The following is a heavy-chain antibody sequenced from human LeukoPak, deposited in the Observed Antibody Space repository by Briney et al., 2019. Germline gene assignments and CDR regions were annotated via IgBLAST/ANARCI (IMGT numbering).Heavy chain of an antibody. D-gene: IGHD6-19*01. CDR1: GGSISSYY. V-gene: IGHV4-59*08. CDR2: IYNTGST. Sequence: SETLSLTCTVSGGSISSYYWNWIRQPPGKGLEWIGYIYNTGSTIYNPSLKSRVTISVDTSKNQFSLRLSSVTAADTAVYYCARIAVAATGYNWFDPWGQGTLVTVSS. CDR3: ARIAVAATGYNWFDP. J-gene: IGHJ5*02.